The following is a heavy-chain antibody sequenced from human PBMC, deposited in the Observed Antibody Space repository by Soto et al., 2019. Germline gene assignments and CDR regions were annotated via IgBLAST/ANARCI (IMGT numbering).Heavy chain of an antibody. CDR3: ARGAASSSPFWSWKNWFDP. D-gene: IGHD6-13*01. Sequence: ESGGGLVKPGGSLRLSCAASGFTFSDYYMSWIRQAPGKGLEWVSYISSSGSTIYYADSVKGRFTISRDNAKNSLYLQMNSLRAEDTAVYYCARGAASSSPFWSWKNWFDPWGQGTLVTVSS. CDR2: ISSSGSTI. J-gene: IGHJ5*02. V-gene: IGHV3-11*01. CDR1: GFTFSDYY.